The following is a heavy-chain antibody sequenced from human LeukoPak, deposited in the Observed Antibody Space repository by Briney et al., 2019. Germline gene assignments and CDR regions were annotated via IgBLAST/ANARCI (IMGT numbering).Heavy chain of an antibody. J-gene: IGHJ4*02. Sequence: GGSLRLSCAASGFTLSSYAMSWVRQAPGKGLEWVSAISGSGGSTYYADSVKGRFTISRDNSKNTPYLQMNSLRAEDTAVYYCAKDQEYDSTFDYWGQGTLVTVSS. CDR2: ISGSGGST. V-gene: IGHV3-23*01. CDR3: AKDQEYDSTFDY. CDR1: GFTLSSYA. D-gene: IGHD3-22*01.